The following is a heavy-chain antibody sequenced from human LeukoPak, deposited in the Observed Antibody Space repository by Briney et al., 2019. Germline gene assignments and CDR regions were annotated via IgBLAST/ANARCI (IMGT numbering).Heavy chain of an antibody. CDR3: ATAYSSSSGYYYYGMDV. CDR1: GFTFSSYG. CDR2: ISYDGSNK. D-gene: IGHD6-6*01. J-gene: IGHJ6*02. Sequence: GGSLRLSCAASGFTFSSYGMHWVRQAPGKGLGWVAVISYDGSNKYYADSVKGRFTISRDNSKNTLYLQMNSLRAEDTAVYYCATAYSSSSGYYYYGMDVWGQGTTVTVSS. V-gene: IGHV3-30*03.